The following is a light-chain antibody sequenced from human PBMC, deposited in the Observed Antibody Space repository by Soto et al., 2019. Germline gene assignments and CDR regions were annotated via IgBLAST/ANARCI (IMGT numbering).Light chain of an antibody. J-gene: IGKJ1*01. Sequence: ELVLTQSPGTLCLSPGERATLSCRAGRSVGTHLAWYQHKCGLAPRLLIYGASSRATGVPDRFSGGGSGTDFTLTISRLEPEDFAVYYCEQYGSSPRTFGQGTKVDIK. CDR3: EQYGSSPRT. CDR2: GAS. CDR1: RSVGTH. V-gene: IGKV3-20*01.